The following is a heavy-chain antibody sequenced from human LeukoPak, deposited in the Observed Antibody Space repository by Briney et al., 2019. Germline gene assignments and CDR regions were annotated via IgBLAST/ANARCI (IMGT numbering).Heavy chain of an antibody. D-gene: IGHD3-9*01. CDR3: ARDLVHHRLLATGYNWFDP. CDR1: GYTLTSYG. V-gene: IGHV1-18*01. Sequence: ASVKVSCKASGYTLTSYGISWVRQAPGQGLEWMAWINTYNGNTIYAQKLQGRVTMTTDTSTTTAYMELRSLRSDDTAVYYCARDLVHHRLLATGYNWFDPWGQGTQVTVSS. CDR2: INTYNGNT. J-gene: IGHJ5*02.